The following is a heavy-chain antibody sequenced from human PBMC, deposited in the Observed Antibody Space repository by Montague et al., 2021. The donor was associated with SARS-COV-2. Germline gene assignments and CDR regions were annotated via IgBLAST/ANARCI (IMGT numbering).Heavy chain of an antibody. CDR3: AREYRIELWQTNWYFGL. J-gene: IGHJ2*01. Sequence: SETLSLTCSVSGDSITTYYWSWIRQSPGKGLEWIGYIYHSGNTKYNPSLKSRVSISADTSRNQFSLRLSSVTAADTAVYYCAREYRIELWQTNWYFGLWGRGTLVTVSS. V-gene: IGHV4-59*01. D-gene: IGHD5-18*01. CDR1: GDSITTYY. CDR2: IYHSGNT.